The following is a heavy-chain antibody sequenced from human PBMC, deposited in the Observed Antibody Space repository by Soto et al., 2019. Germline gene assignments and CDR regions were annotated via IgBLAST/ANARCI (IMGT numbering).Heavy chain of an antibody. Sequence: QVQLVKSRAEVKKPGASVKVSCKASGYTFTSYYMHWVRQAPGQGLEWMGIINPSGGSTSYAQKFQGRVTMTRDTFTSTVYMELSSLRSEDTAVYYCARVGLGGNFDYWGQGTLVTVSS. CDR2: INPSGGST. D-gene: IGHD3-10*01. J-gene: IGHJ4*02. CDR3: ARVGLGGNFDY. CDR1: GYTFTSYY. V-gene: IGHV1-46*01.